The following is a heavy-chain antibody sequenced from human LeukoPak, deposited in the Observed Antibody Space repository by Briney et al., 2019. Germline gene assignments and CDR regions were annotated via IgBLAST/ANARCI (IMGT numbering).Heavy chain of an antibody. D-gene: IGHD6-19*01. Sequence: PSETLSLTCAVYGGSFSGYYWSWIRQPPGKGLEWIGEINHSGSTNYNPSLKSRVTISVDTSKNQFSLKLSSVTAADTAVYYCARVKSSGWGIGFAYWGQGTLVTVSS. J-gene: IGHJ4*02. CDR2: INHSGST. V-gene: IGHV4-34*01. CDR1: GGSFSGYY. CDR3: ARVKSSGWGIGFAY.